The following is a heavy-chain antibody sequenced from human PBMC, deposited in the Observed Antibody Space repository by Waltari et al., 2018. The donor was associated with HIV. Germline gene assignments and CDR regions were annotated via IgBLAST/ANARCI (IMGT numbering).Heavy chain of an antibody. J-gene: IGHJ6*02. Sequence: EVQLVESGGGLVQPGGSLTLSCTASGVAFSNHWMGWVRQAPGKGLEWVANIKSEASETYYVESVKGRFTISRDNAWNSVYLHMNSLRAEDTAVYYCARDLWAENTAGLDVWGQGTTVTVSS. CDR2: IKSEASET. V-gene: IGHV3-7*01. CDR1: GVAFSNHW. D-gene: IGHD3-16*01. CDR3: ARDLWAENTAGLDV.